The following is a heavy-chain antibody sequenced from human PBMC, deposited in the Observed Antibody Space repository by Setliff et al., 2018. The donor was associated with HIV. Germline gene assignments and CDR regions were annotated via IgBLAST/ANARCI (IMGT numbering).Heavy chain of an antibody. CDR3: ARDLQYNYYYGMDV. D-gene: IGHD4-4*01. CDR2: MNPNSGNT. J-gene: IGHJ6*02. CDR1: GYTFTNFG. Sequence: ASVKVSCKASGYTFTNFGISWVRQATGQGLEWMGWMNPNSGNTGYAQKFQGRVTMTRNTSISTAYMELSSLRSEDTAVYYCARDLQYNYYYGMDVWGQGTTVTVSS. V-gene: IGHV1-8*02.